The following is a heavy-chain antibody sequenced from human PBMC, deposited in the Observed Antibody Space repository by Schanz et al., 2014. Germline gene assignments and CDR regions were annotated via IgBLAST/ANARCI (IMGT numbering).Heavy chain of an antibody. D-gene: IGHD6-19*01. Sequence: VKVSCKATGYTFINYSFTWVRQAPGQGLEWMGWISAYNGNRNYAQKLQGRVTLTTYTYTSTDYMEQRSLRSDVKAVHYSIRARLVSGVMDVWSQGTPVNVS. CDR3: IRARLVSGVMDV. CDR2: ISAYNGNR. J-gene: IGHJ6*02. V-gene: IGHV1-18*01. CDR1: GYTFINYS.